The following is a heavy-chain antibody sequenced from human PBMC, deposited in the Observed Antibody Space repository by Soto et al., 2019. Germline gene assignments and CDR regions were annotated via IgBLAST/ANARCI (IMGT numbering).Heavy chain of an antibody. V-gene: IGHV3-23*01. Sequence: EVQLLESGGGLVQPGGSLRLSCAASGFTFSSYAMSWVRQAPGKGREGVSAISGSGGTTYYADSVKGRFTFSRDNSKNTLYLQMNSLRAEDTAVYYCAKTANGWFSAFDIWGQGTMVTVSS. CDR1: GFTFSSYA. D-gene: IGHD6-19*01. CDR3: AKTANGWFSAFDI. CDR2: ISGSGGTT. J-gene: IGHJ3*02.